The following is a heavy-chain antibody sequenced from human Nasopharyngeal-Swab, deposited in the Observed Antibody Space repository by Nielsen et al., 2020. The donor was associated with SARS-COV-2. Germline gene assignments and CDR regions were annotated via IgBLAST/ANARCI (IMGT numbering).Heavy chain of an antibody. CDR2: ISVYNGNT. J-gene: IGHJ4*02. Sequence: ASVKVSRKASGYTFTSYGITWVRQAPGQGLEWMGWISVYNGNTNHAQKFQGRVTMTTDTSTSTSYMELRSLRSDDTAVYYCARAPHYDYIWGTYRQSFNFDYWGQGTLVTVSS. CDR1: GYTFTSYG. D-gene: IGHD3-16*02. CDR3: ARAPHYDYIWGTYRQSFNFDY. V-gene: IGHV1-18*01.